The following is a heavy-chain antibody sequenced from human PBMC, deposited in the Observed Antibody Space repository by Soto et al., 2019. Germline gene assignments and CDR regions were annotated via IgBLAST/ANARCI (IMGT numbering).Heavy chain of an antibody. CDR1: GFTFSSYS. CDR3: AREGINNYNEYYFDS. D-gene: IGHD4-4*01. J-gene: IGHJ4*02. V-gene: IGHV3-21*01. CDR2: ISGSGNYT. Sequence: VGSLRLSCAASGFTFSSYSMNWVRQAPGKGLEWVSSISGSGNYTHYADFLRGRFTISRDNAKTSLYLQMNSLRAEDTAVYYCAREGINNYNEYYFDSWGQGTVVTVSS.